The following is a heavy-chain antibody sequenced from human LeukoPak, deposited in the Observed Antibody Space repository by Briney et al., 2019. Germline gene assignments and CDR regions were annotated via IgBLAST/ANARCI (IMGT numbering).Heavy chain of an antibody. J-gene: IGHJ4*02. Sequence: PGGSLRLSRAASGFTFSDYGMHWVRQAPGKGLEWVSLIYYDGSNKYYADSVKGRFTISRDNSRNTLYLQMNSLRVEDTAVYYCARDRATRYFDYWGQGTLVTVSS. CDR2: IYYDGSNK. D-gene: IGHD2-15*01. CDR1: GFTFSDYG. V-gene: IGHV3-33*01. CDR3: ARDRATRYFDY.